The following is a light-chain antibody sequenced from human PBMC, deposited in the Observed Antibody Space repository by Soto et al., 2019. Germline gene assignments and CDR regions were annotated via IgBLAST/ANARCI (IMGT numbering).Light chain of an antibody. J-gene: IGLJ1*01. Sequence: QSALTQPASVSGSPGQSITISCTGTTSDVGAYNYVSWFQQYPGKAPKLMIYDVSTRPSGVSYRFSGSKSGITASLTISGLQAADEAEYYCSSYTTTDTYVFGTGTKVTVL. CDR2: DVS. CDR3: SSYTTTDTYV. CDR1: TSDVGAYNY. V-gene: IGLV2-14*01.